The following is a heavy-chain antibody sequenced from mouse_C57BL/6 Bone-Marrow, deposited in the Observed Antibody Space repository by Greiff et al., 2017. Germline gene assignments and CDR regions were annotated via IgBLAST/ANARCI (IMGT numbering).Heavy chain of an antibody. CDR3: ARWVLRGFAY. V-gene: IGHV1-80*01. D-gene: IGHD2-14*01. J-gene: IGHJ3*01. Sequence: QVQLQQSGAELVKPGASVKISCKASGYAFSSYWMNWVKQRPGKGLEWIGLIYPGDGDTNYNGKFEGKAPLTADKSSSTAYLQLSSRTSEDSAVSFCARWVLRGFAYWGQGTLVTVSA. CDR2: IYPGDGDT. CDR1: GYAFSSYW.